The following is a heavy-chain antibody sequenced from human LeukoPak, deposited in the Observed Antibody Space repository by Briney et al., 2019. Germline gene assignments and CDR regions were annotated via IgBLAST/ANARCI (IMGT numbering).Heavy chain of an antibody. CDR3: ARGGYSGYDPFDY. CDR1: GASISSYY. Sequence: MASETLSLTCTVSGASISSYYWSWIRQPPGKGLEWIGYIYYSGSTNYNPYLKSRVTISVDTSKNQFSLKLSSVTAADTVVYYCARGGYSGYDPFDYWGQGTLVTVSS. J-gene: IGHJ4*02. CDR2: IYYSGST. V-gene: IGHV4-59*01. D-gene: IGHD5-12*01.